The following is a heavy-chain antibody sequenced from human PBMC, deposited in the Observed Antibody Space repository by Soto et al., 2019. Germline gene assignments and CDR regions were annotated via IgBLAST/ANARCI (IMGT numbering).Heavy chain of an antibody. CDR3: ARHRHSGSYLQDY. Sequence: GSSVKVSCKASGYTFTGYYMHWVRQAPGQGLEWMGWINPNGGGTNYAQKFQGRVTMNRDTSISTAYMELSRLRSDDTAVYYCARHRHSGSYLQDYWGQGNLVTVFS. CDR2: INPNGGGT. J-gene: IGHJ4*02. V-gene: IGHV1-2*02. CDR1: GYTFTGYY. D-gene: IGHD1-26*01.